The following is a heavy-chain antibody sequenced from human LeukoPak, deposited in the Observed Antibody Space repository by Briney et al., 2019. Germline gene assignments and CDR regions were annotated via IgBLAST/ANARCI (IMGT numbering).Heavy chain of an antibody. CDR1: GGSFSGYY. CDR2: INHSGST. J-gene: IGHJ6*02. V-gene: IGHV4-34*01. D-gene: IGHD7-27*01. CDR3: ARGVLTEDYYYYGMDV. Sequence: SETLSLTCAVYGGSFSGYYWSWIRQPPGKGLEWIGEINHSGSTNYNPSLKSRVTISVDTSKNQFSLKLSSVTAADTAVYYCARGVLTEDYYYYGMDVWGQGTTVTVSS.